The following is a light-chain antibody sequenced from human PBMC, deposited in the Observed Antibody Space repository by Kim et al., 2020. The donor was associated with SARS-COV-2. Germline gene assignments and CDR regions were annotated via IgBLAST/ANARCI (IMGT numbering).Light chain of an antibody. Sequence: SYELTQPPSMSVSPGQTATITCSGDELGDKYVFWYQQKPGQSPLLVIYQDTKRPSGIPGRFSASNSGNTATLTISGTQATDEADYYCQAWDSGTAVVFVGGTQLTVL. V-gene: IGLV3-1*01. CDR3: QAWDSGTAVV. CDR1: ELGDKY. CDR2: QDT. J-gene: IGLJ2*01.